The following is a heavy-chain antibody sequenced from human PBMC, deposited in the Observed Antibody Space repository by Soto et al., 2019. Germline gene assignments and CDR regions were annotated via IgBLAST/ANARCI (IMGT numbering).Heavy chain of an antibody. CDR2: ISTNIRTT. CDR3: AKNCGGDCYPYYYGVDV. CDR1: GFTFSNYE. J-gene: IGHJ6*02. D-gene: IGHD2-21*02. V-gene: IGHV3-48*03. Sequence: EVQLVESGGGLVQPGGSLRLSCAASGFTFSNYEMNWVRQAPGKGLEWLSYISTNIRTTYYADSVKGRFTISRDNAKNSLYLQMNSLRAEDTAVYYCAKNCGGDCYPYYYGVDVWGQGTTVTVSS.